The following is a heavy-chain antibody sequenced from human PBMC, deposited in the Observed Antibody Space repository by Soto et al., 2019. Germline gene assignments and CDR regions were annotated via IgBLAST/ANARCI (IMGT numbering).Heavy chain of an antibody. CDR1: GGSFSGYY. J-gene: IGHJ6*01. CDR3: ARGLGTIVVVPAASYGMDV. D-gene: IGHD2-2*01. CDR2: INHSGST. Sequence: PSETLSLTCAVYGGSFSGYYWSWIRQPPGKGLEWIGEINHSGSTNYNPSLKSRVTISVDTSKNQFSLKLSSVTAADTAVYYCARGLGTIVVVPAASYGMDVWRQGTTVTVSS. V-gene: IGHV4-34*01.